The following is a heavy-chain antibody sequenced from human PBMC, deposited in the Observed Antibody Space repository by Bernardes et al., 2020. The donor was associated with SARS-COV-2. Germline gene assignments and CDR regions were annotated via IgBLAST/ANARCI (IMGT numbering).Heavy chain of an antibody. J-gene: IGHJ4*02. Sequence: SETLSLTCTVSGGSISSYYWSWIRQPPGKGLEWIGYIYYSGSTNYNPSLKSRVTISVDTSKNQFSLKLSSVTAADTAVYYCARDLSGSYYPYYFDYWGQGTLVTVSS. CDR3: ARDLSGSYYPYYFDY. CDR2: IYYSGST. CDR1: GGSISSYY. V-gene: IGHV4-59*01. D-gene: IGHD1-26*01.